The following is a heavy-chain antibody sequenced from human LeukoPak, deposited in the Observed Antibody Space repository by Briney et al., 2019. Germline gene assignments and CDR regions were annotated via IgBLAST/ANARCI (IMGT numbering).Heavy chain of an antibody. CDR2: INPNSGGT. V-gene: IGHV1-2*02. CDR3: AREGRRIVVVPAAISY. Sequence: ASVKVSCKASGYTFTGYCMHWVRQAPGQGLEWMGWINPNSGGTNYAQKFQGRVTMTRDTSISTAYMELSRLRSDDTAVYYCAREGRRIVVVPAAISYWGQGTLVTVSS. CDR1: GYTFTGYC. J-gene: IGHJ4*02. D-gene: IGHD2-2*01.